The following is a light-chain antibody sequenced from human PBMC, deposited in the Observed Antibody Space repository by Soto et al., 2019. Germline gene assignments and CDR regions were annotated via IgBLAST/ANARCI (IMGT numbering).Light chain of an antibody. V-gene: IGKV3-11*01. CDR2: NAS. J-gene: IGKJ4*01. CDR1: QNVNNW. Sequence: EIVLTQSPTTLSLSPGERATLSCRARQNVNNWLAWYQQKPGQAPRLLIYNASSRATGIPARFSGSGSVTDFTLTISSLEREDSAVYYCQHRNDWPLTFGGGTKVEIK. CDR3: QHRNDWPLT.